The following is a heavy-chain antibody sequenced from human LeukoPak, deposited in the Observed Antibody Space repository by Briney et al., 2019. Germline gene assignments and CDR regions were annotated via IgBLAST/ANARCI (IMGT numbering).Heavy chain of an antibody. CDR2: IYYSGST. V-gene: IGHV4-39*01. D-gene: IGHD6-19*01. J-gene: IGHJ4*02. Sequence: SETLSLTCTVSGGSISSSSYYWGWISQPPGKGLEWIGSIYYSGSTYYNPSLKSRVTISVDTSKNQFSLKLSSVTAADTAAYYCARLVSGLVNYWGQGTLVTVSS. CDR1: GGSISSSSYY. CDR3: ARLVSGLVNY.